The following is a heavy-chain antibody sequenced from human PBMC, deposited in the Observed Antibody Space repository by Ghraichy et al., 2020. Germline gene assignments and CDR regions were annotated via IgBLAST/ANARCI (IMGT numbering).Heavy chain of an antibody. V-gene: IGHV4-34*01. CDR3: ARRTVTNVNGMDV. CDR2: INHSGST. Sequence: SETLSLTCAVYGGSFSGYYWSWIRQPPGKGLEWIGEINHSGSTNYNPSLKSRVTISVDTSKNQFSLKLSSVTAADTAVYYCARRTVTNVNGMDVWGQGTTFTVSS. J-gene: IGHJ6*02. D-gene: IGHD4-17*01. CDR1: GGSFSGYY.